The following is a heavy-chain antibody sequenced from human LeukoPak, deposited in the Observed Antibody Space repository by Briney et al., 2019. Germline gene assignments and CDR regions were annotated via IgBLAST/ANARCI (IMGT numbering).Heavy chain of an antibody. CDR3: ARSPPMPGSSSHYLDV. CDR1: GFTFSSYS. J-gene: IGHJ6*03. V-gene: IGHV3-21*01. D-gene: IGHD6-6*01. Sequence: GGSLRLSCAASGFTFSSYSMNWVRQAPGKGLEWVSSISSSSSYIYYADSVKGRFTISRDNAKNSLYLQMNSLRAEDTAVYYCARSPPMPGSSSHYLDVWGKGTTVTVSS. CDR2: ISSSSSYI.